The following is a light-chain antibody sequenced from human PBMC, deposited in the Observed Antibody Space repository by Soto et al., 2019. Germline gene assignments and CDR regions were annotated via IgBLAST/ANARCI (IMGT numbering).Light chain of an antibody. J-gene: IGKJ1*01. CDR1: QSVSSSY. Sequence: EIELTQSPGTLSLSPGERATLSCRASQSVSSSYLAWYQQKPGQATRLLIYGASSRATGIPDRFSGSGSGKVFTLTISRLEPEDFAVYYCQQYGSSPRTFGQGTKVEIK. CDR2: GAS. V-gene: IGKV3-20*01. CDR3: QQYGSSPRT.